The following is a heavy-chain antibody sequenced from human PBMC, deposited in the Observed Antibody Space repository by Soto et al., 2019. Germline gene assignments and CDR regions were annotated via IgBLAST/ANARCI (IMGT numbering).Heavy chain of an antibody. Sequence: PGGSLRLSCVASGFSFSEYGMSWVRQTPQKTLEWVASISGNKITTFYPDSVKGRFSISRDNSKNTLHLQMNSLRADDTAVYYCARHPERIAEIGWFDFWGEGTLVTVSS. CDR3: ARHPERIAEIGWFDF. CDR2: ISGNKITT. J-gene: IGHJ5*01. D-gene: IGHD6-13*01. V-gene: IGHV3-48*01. CDR1: GFSFSEYG.